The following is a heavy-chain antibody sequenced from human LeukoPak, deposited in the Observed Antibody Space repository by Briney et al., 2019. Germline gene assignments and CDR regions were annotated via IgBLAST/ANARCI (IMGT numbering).Heavy chain of an antibody. CDR3: AREGGIMITFGGVIEPYYFDY. CDR2: IDWDDDK. J-gene: IGHJ4*02. V-gene: IGHV2-70*04. CDR1: GFSLSTRGMR. Sequence: SGPALVKPTQTLTLTCTFSGFSLSTRGMRVSWIRQPPGKALEWLSRIDWDDDKFYSTSLKTRLTISKDTSKTQVVLTMTNMDPVDTATYYCAREGGIMITFGGVIEPYYFDYWGQGTLVTVSS. D-gene: IGHD3-16*02.